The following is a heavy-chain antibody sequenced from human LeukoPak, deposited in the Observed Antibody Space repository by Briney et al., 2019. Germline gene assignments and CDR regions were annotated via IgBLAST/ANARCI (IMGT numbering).Heavy chain of an antibody. CDR1: GGTFSSYA. CDR3: ASSITIFGGTIDY. J-gene: IGHJ4*02. Sequence: SVKVSCKASGGTFSSYAISWARQAPGQGLEWMGGIIPIFGTANYAQKFQGRVTITTDESTSTAYMELSSLRSEDTAVYYCASSITIFGGTIDYWGQGTLVTVSS. V-gene: IGHV1-69*05. CDR2: IIPIFGTA. D-gene: IGHD3-3*01.